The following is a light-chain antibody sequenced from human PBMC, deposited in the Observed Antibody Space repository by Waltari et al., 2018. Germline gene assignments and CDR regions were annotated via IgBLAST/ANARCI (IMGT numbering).Light chain of an antibody. V-gene: IGLV2-23*01. Sequence: QSALTQPASVSGSPGQSITIPCLALSRVVGSHTLVSWYQQHPGKAPKLIIHEGSKRPSGVSNRFSGSKSGNTASLTISGLQDEDEGDSYCCSYTGSNTYVLFGGGTKLTVL. CDR3: CSYTGSNTYVL. CDR1: SRVVGSHTL. J-gene: IGLJ2*01. CDR2: EGS.